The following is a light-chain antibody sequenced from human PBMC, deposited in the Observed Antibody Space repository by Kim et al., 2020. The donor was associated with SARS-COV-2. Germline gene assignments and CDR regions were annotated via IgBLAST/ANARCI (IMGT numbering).Light chain of an antibody. CDR3: QHYTGYPLT. CDR1: QSVSTW. V-gene: IGKV1-5*03. CDR2: KSS. Sequence: ASVGDRVTITGRASQSVSTWLAWYQQKPGKAPNLLIYKSSNLQNGVPSRFSGSGSGTEFTLTISSLQPDDLATYYCQHYTGYPLTFGGGTKVDIK. J-gene: IGKJ4*01.